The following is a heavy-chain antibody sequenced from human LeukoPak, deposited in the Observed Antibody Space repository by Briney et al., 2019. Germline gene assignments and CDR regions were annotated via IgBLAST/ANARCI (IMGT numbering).Heavy chain of an antibody. J-gene: IGHJ4*02. CDR2: IKQDGSEK. CDR1: GFTFSGYW. V-gene: IGHV3-7*01. D-gene: IGHD3-9*01. Sequence: GGSLRLSCAASGFTFSGYWMSWVRQAPGKGLEWVANIKQDGSEKYYVDSVKGRFTISRDNAKNSLYLQMNSLRAEDTAVYYCASLRYFDWDHGDYWGQGTLVTVSS. CDR3: ASLRYFDWDHGDY.